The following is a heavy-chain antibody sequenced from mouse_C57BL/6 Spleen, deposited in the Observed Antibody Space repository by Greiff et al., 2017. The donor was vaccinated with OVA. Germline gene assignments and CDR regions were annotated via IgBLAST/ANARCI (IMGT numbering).Heavy chain of an antibody. D-gene: IGHD1-1*01. CDR2: ISSGSSTI. Sequence: EVQVVESGGGLVKPGGSLKLSCAASGFTFSDYGMHWVRQAPEKGLEWVAYISSGSSTIYYADTVKGRFTISRDNAKNTLFLQMTSLRSEDTAMYYCARPYYYGSSPWYFDVWGTGTTVTVSS. J-gene: IGHJ1*03. CDR1: GFTFSDYG. V-gene: IGHV5-17*01. CDR3: ARPYYYGSSPWYFDV.